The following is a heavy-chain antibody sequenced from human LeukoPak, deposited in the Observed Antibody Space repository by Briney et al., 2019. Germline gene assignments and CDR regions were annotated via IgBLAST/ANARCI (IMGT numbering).Heavy chain of an antibody. Sequence: PGGSLRLSCAASGFTFSSYEMNWVRQAPGKGLEWVSYISSTSSTIYYADSVKGRFTISRDNARNSLYLQMNSLRAEDTAVYYCARAALLWFGELFPSDYWGQGTLVTVSS. CDR3: ARAALLWFGELFPSDY. J-gene: IGHJ4*02. CDR1: GFTFSSYE. D-gene: IGHD3-10*01. V-gene: IGHV3-48*03. CDR2: ISSTSSTI.